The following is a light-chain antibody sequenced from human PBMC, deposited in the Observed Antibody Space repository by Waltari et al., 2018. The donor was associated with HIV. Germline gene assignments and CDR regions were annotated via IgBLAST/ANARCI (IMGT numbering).Light chain of an antibody. CDR1: QSVLYSSNNKNY. V-gene: IGKV4-1*01. J-gene: IGKJ4*01. CDR2: WAS. Sequence: DIVMTHSPDSLAVSLGERATINCKSSQSVLYSSNNKNYLAWYQQRPGQAPKLLIYWASTRESGVPDLFSGSESGTDFTLTISSLQAEDAAVYYCQQYDSTPLTFGGGTKVEI. CDR3: QQYDSTPLT.